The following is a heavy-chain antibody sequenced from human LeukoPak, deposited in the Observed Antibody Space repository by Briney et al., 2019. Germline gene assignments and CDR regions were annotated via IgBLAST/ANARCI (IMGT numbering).Heavy chain of an antibody. CDR2: IIRILGIA. V-gene: IGHV1-69*10. CDR1: GGTFSSYT. Sequence: SVKVSCKACGGTFSSYTISWVREAPGQGLEWMGRIIRILGIANNAQKCQGRVSITAEKFTSTGCMELGSLRSEYMAVYYCARDPAGAAGETLFDYWGQGTLVTVSS. D-gene: IGHD1-26*01. J-gene: IGHJ4*02. CDR3: ARDPAGAAGETLFDY.